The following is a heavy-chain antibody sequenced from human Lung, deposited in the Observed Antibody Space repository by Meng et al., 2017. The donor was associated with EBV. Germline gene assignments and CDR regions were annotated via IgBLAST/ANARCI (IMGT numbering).Heavy chain of an antibody. CDR2: IYYSGST. V-gene: IGHV4-30-4*01. J-gene: IGHJ2*01. Sequence: QGQLQGSGPGLVQPSQTLSLTCTVSGGSISSGDYYWSWIRQPPGKGLEWIGYIYYSGSTYYNPSLKSRVTISVDTSKNQFSLKLSSVTAADTAVYYCARGYYDSSGYGYWYFDLWGRGTLVTVFS. D-gene: IGHD3-22*01. CDR1: GGSISSGDYY. CDR3: ARGYYDSSGYGYWYFDL.